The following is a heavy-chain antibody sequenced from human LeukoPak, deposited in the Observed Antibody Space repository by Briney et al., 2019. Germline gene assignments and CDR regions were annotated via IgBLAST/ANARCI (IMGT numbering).Heavy chain of an antibody. CDR1: GFTFDDYA. D-gene: IGHD3-10*01. J-gene: IGHJ3*02. CDR2: ISWNSDSI. Sequence: GGSLRLSCAASGFTFDDYAMHWVRQPPGKGLEWVSGISWNSDSIGYADSVKGRFTISRDNAKNSPYLQMNSLRAEDTALYYCAKDKKYGLSTFDMWGQGTLVTVSS. V-gene: IGHV3-9*01. CDR3: AKDKKYGLSTFDM.